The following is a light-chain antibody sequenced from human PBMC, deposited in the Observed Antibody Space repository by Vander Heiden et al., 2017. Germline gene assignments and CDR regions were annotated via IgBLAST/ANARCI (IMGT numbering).Light chain of an antibody. CDR2: DAS. CDR3: QQRSNWPLT. CDR1: ESVSRF. J-gene: IGKJ3*01. V-gene: IGKV3-11*01. Sequence: EIVLTQSTATLSLSPGERAALSCRASESVSRFLAWYQLKPGQAPRLLIYDASNRATGIPARFSGSGSGTDFTLTISSLEPEDFAVYYCQQRSNWPLTFGPGTKVDI.